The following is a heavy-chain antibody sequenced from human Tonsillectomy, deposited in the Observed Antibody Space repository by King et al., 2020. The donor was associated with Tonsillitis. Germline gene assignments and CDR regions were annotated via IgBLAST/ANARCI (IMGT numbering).Heavy chain of an antibody. CDR3: ARDLVLSGSSYGFDY. CDR1: GGFISSYS. J-gene: IGHJ4*02. V-gene: IGHV4-59*01. Sequence: QLQESGPGLVKPSETLSLTCTVSGGFISSYSWSWIRQPPGKGLEWIGFISDSGSTNYNPSLKSRVTISVDTSKNHFSLKLCSVTAADTAVYYCARDLVLSGSSYGFDYWGQGTLVTVSS. D-gene: IGHD1-26*01. CDR2: ISDSGST.